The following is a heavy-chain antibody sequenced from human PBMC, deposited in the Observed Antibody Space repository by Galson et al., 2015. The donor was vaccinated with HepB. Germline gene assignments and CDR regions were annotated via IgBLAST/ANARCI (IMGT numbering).Heavy chain of an antibody. Sequence: SPRLPCAVSGFTFGSSAMHWGRQAAGKGLGWVAVMSFDGNNKYYADSVKGRFTISRDNSKNTLYLQMNSLRSDDTAVYYCATELRIADAGFDAFDIWGQGTMVTVSS. CDR3: ATELRIADAGFDAFDI. CDR2: MSFDGNNK. V-gene: IGHV3-30-3*01. D-gene: IGHD6-13*01. J-gene: IGHJ3*02. CDR1: GFTFGSSA.